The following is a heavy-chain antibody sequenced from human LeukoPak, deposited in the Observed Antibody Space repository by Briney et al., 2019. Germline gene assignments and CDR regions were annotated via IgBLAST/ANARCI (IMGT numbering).Heavy chain of an antibody. CDR1: GFTFSSYS. CDR2: ISSSSSYI. V-gene: IGHV3-21*01. CDR3: ASWELRARWAFDI. J-gene: IGHJ3*02. Sequence: GGSLRLSCAASGFTFSSYSMNWVRQAPGKGLEWVSSISSSSSYIYYADSAKGRFTISRDNAKNSLYLQMNSLRAEDTAVYYCASWELRARWAFDIWGQGTMVTVSS. D-gene: IGHD1-26*01.